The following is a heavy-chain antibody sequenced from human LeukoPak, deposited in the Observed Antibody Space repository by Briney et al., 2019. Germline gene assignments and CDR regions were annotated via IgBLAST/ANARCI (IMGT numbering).Heavy chain of an antibody. J-gene: IGHJ4*01. CDR2: ISWNSGSI. CDR3: AKGGYDFWSGSPLDY. D-gene: IGHD3-3*01. CDR1: GFTFDDYA. Sequence: QPGRSLRLSCAASGFTFDDYAMHWVRQAPGNGLEWVSGISWNSGSIGYADSVKGRFTISRDNAKNSLYLQMNSLRAEDMALYYCAKGGYDFWSGSPLDYWGHGTLVTVSS. V-gene: IGHV3-9*03.